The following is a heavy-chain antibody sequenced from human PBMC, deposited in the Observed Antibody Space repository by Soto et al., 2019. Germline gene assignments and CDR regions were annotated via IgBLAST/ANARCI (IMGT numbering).Heavy chain of an antibody. D-gene: IGHD3-10*01. Sequence: GGSLRLSCEASGFAFKSYAMGWVRLSPGKRLEWVSVISANGQSTYYGDSVKGRFTISRDNSKNTLYLQMNSLRAEDTAVYYCARDMVRGLYPEYFQHWGQGTLVTVSS. CDR2: ISANGQST. V-gene: IGHV3-23*01. CDR1: GFAFKSYA. CDR3: ARDMVRGLYPEYFQH. J-gene: IGHJ1*01.